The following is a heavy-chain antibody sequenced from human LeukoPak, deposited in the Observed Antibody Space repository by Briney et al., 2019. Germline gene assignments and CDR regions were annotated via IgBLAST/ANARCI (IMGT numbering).Heavy chain of an antibody. CDR3: AREGADLTMNWFDP. D-gene: IGHD3-3*01. CDR2: IIPIFGTA. J-gene: IGHJ5*02. CDR1: GGTFSSYA. Sequence: ASVKVSCKASGGTFSSYAISWVRQAPGQGLEWMGGIIPIFGTANYAQKSQGRVTITTDESTSTAYMELSSLRSEDSAVYYCAREGADLTMNWFDPWGQGTLVIVSS. V-gene: IGHV1-69*05.